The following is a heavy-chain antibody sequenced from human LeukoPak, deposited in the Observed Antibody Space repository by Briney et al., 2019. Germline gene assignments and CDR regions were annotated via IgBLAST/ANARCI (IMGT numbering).Heavy chain of an antibody. CDR3: ARWNYDILTGYRYFDY. D-gene: IGHD3-9*01. J-gene: IGHJ4*02. Sequence: SETLSLTCTVSGGSISSYYWSWIRQPPGKGLEWIGYIYYSGSTNYNPSLKSRVTISVDTSKNQFSLELSSVTAADTAVYYCARWNYDILTGYRYFDYWGQGTLVTVSS. V-gene: IGHV4-59*01. CDR2: IYYSGST. CDR1: GGSISSYY.